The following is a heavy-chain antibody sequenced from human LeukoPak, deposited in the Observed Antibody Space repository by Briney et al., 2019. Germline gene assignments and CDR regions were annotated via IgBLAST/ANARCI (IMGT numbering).Heavy chain of an antibody. CDR1: GFNFNTYS. D-gene: IGHD3-22*01. J-gene: IGHJ5*02. V-gene: IGHV3-15*07. CDR2: IRSNSDGGTI. CDR3: ATDFYDST. Sequence: PGGSLRLSCAASGFNFNTYSMNWVRQAPGKGLEWVGRIRSNSDGGTIDYAAPVKGRFTLSRDDSKTTLYLQMNGLQTEDTAVYYCATDFYDSTWGQGTLVTVSS.